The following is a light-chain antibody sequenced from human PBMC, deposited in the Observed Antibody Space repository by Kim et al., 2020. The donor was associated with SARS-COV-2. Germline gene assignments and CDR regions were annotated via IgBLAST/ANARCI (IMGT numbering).Light chain of an antibody. V-gene: IGLV3-1*01. CDR2: QDS. CDR3: QAWDSSTVL. CDR1: DLGEKY. J-gene: IGLJ2*01. Sequence: SYELTQPPSVSVFAGQTASITCSGDDLGEKYACWYQQKPGQSPVLVIYQDSERPSGIPERFSGSNSGNTATLTISGIQGMDEADYYCQAWDSSTVLFGGG.